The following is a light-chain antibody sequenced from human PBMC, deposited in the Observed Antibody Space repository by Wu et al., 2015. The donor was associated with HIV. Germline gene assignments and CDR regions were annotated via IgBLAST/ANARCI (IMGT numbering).Light chain of an antibody. J-gene: IGKJ3*01. CDR1: QTIDTY. V-gene: IGKV1-39*01. CDR2: AAS. CDR3: QQSYGTLFT. Sequence: DIQMTQSPSSLSASVGDRVTITCRASQTIDTYLNWYQQKPGKAPKLLIYAASTLQSGVPSRFSGSGSGTDFTLIISSLQPEDFATYYCQQSYGTLFTFGPGTRVDIK.